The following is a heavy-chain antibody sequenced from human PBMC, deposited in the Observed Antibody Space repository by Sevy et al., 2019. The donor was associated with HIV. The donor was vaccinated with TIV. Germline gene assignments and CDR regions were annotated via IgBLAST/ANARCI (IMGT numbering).Heavy chain of an antibody. Sequence: ASVKVSCKTSGDTFISYTITWVRQAPGQGLEWMGGIIPIFGTPSYAQKFQGRVTFSADESTSTAYMELSSLRYEDTALYYCARDYGSRSYSIKGGYWGQGTLVTVSS. CDR2: IIPIFGTP. V-gene: IGHV1-69*13. D-gene: IGHD3-10*01. CDR3: ARDYGSRSYSIKGGY. J-gene: IGHJ4*02. CDR1: GDTFISYT.